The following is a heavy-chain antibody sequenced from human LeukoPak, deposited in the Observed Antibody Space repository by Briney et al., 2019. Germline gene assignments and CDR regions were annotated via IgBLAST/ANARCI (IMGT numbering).Heavy chain of an antibody. J-gene: IGHJ4*02. CDR3: AKTRSTRYGTGYFDY. D-gene: IGHD3-10*01. CDR1: GFTFSSYA. V-gene: IGHV3-23*01. Sequence: GGSLRLSCAASGFTFSSYAMSWVRQAPGKGLEWISAISGSGGSTYYADSVKGRFTISRDNSKNTLYLQMNSLRAEDTAVYYCAKTRSTRYGTGYFDYWGQGTLVTVSS. CDR2: ISGSGGST.